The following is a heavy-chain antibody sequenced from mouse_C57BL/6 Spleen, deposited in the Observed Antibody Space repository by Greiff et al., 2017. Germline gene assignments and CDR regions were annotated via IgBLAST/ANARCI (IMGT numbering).Heavy chain of an antibody. CDR1: GYAFSSSW. CDR3: AIIYYYGSNYFDY. CDR2: IYPGDGDT. V-gene: IGHV1-82*01. Sequence: QVQLQQSGPELVKPGASVKISCKASGYAFSSSWMNWVKQRPGKGLEWIGRIYPGDGDTNYNGKFKGKATLTAAKSSSTAYMQLSSLTSVDSAIYFCAIIYYYGSNYFDYWGQGTTLTVSS. D-gene: IGHD1-1*01. J-gene: IGHJ2*01.